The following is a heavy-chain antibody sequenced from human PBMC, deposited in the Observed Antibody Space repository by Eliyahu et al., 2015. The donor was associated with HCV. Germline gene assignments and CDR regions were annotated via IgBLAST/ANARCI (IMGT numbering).Heavy chain of an antibody. Sequence: QLPLQQWGAGLLKPSETLSLTCAVYSGSFNGYYWTWIRQPPGKGLEWIGEINHSGSTNYNPSLKSRVTISVDRSKNQFSLKVRSVTAADTAVYYCARGSANQLLRPDYYYYGLDVWGQGTPVTVSS. J-gene: IGHJ6*02. D-gene: IGHD2-2*01. CDR2: INHSGST. CDR3: ARGSANQLLRPDYYYYGLDV. CDR1: SGSFNGYY. V-gene: IGHV4-34*01.